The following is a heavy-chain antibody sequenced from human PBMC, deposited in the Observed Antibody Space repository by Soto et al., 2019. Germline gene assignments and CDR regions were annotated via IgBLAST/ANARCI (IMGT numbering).Heavy chain of an antibody. CDR3: AKVMFVVVAAPFDY. J-gene: IGHJ4*02. CDR1: GFTFSSYA. CDR2: ISGSGGST. V-gene: IGHV3-23*01. D-gene: IGHD2-15*01. Sequence: EVQLLESGGGLVQPGGSLRLSCAASGFTFSSYAMSCVRQAPGKGLEWVSAISGSGGSTYYADSVKGRFTISRDNSKNTLYLQMNSLRADDMAVYYCAKVMFVVVAAPFDYWGQGTLVTVSS.